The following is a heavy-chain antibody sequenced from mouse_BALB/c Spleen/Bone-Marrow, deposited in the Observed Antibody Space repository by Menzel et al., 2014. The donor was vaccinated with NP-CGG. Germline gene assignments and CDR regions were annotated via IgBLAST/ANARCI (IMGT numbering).Heavy chain of an antibody. D-gene: IGHD4-1*01. CDR2: ITKGGGST. J-gene: IGHJ4*01. CDR3: ARQLAYAMDY. CDR1: GFTFSGYY. V-gene: IGHV5-12*02. Sequence: DVQLVESGGGLVQPGGSLKLSCATSGFTFSGYYMYWVRQTPEKRLEWVAYITKGGGSTYYPDIVKGRFTISRDNAKNTLYLQMSRLKSEDTAMYYCARQLAYAMDYWGQGTSVTVSS.